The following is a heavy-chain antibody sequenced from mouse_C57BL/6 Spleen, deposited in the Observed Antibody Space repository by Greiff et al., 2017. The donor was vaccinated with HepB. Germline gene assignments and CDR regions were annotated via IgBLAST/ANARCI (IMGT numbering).Heavy chain of an antibody. CDR2: ISNGGGST. CDR1: GFTFSDYY. Sequence: EVQRVESGGGLVQPGGSLKLSCAASGFTFSDYYMYWVRQTPEKRLEWVAYISNGGGSTYYSDTVKGRFTIYRDNAKNTLYLQRSRLKSEDTAMYYCARQTAQASYAMDYWGQGTSVTVSS. D-gene: IGHD3-2*02. V-gene: IGHV5-12*01. CDR3: ARQTAQASYAMDY. J-gene: IGHJ4*01.